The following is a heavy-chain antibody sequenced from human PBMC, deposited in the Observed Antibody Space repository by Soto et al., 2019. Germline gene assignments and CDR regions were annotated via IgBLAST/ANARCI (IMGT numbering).Heavy chain of an antibody. D-gene: IGHD6-6*01. CDR1: VDSMSSYY. J-gene: IGHJ4*02. V-gene: IGHV4-59*12. Sequence: SETLSLTCTVSVDSMSSYYWSWIRQPPGKGLEWIGYIYYSGSTTYNPSLRSRVTMSVDTSKNQFSLRLSSVTAADTAVYYCARDNPYSSSSPGLWGQGKLVTGSS. CDR2: IYYSGST. CDR3: ARDNPYSSSSPGL.